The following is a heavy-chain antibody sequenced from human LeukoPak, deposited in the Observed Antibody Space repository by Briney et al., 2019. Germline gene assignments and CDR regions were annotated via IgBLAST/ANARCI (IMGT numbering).Heavy chain of an antibody. Sequence: KPSETLSLTCTVSGGPISSYYWSWIRQPPGKGLEWIGYIYYSGSTNYNPSLKSRVTISVDTSKNQFSLKLSSVTSADTAVYYCARDMGGGAFDIWGQGAMVTVSS. CDR1: GGPISSYY. CDR2: IYYSGST. V-gene: IGHV4-59*01. D-gene: IGHD3-16*01. CDR3: ARDMGGGAFDI. J-gene: IGHJ3*02.